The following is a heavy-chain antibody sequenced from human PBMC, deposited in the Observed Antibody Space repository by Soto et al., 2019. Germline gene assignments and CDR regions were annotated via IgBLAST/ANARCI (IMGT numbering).Heavy chain of an antibody. CDR3: ASAYYDSSGYYPLRY. J-gene: IGHJ4*02. V-gene: IGHV4-31*03. CDR2: IYYSGST. CDR1: GGSISSGGYY. Sequence: SETLSLTCTVSGGSISSGGYYWSWIRQHPGKGLEWIGYIYYSGSTYYNPSLKSRVTISVDTSKNQFSLKLSSVTAADTAVYYCASAYYDSSGYYPLRYWGQGTLVTVSS. D-gene: IGHD3-22*01.